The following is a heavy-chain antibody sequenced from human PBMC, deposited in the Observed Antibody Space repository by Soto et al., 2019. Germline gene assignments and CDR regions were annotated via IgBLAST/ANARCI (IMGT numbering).Heavy chain of an antibody. CDR1: GGSISSYY. Sequence: SETLSLTCTVSGGSISSYYWSWIRQPPGKGLEWIGYIYYSGSTYYNPSLKSRVTISVDTSKNQFSLKLSSVTAADTAVYYCARQDGLTIFGVADKYYFDYWGQGTLVTVSS. V-gene: IGHV4-59*04. J-gene: IGHJ4*02. D-gene: IGHD3-3*01. CDR3: ARQDGLTIFGVADKYYFDY. CDR2: IYYSGST.